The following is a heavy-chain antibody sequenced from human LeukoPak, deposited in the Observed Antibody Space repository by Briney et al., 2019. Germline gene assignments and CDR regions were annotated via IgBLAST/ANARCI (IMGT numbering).Heavy chain of an antibody. CDR3: ARGPITTRSHFDY. Sequence: ASVKVSCKASGYTCTSYAMHWVRQAPGQRLEWMGWINAGNGNTKYSQKFQGRVTITRDTSASTAYMELSSLRSEDTAVYYCARGPITTRSHFDYWGQGTLVTVSS. J-gene: IGHJ4*02. V-gene: IGHV1-3*01. CDR1: GYTCTSYA. CDR2: INAGNGNT. D-gene: IGHD3-22*01.